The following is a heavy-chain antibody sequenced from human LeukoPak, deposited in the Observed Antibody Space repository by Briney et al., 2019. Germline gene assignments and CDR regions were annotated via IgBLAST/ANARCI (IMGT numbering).Heavy chain of an antibody. J-gene: IGHJ5*02. D-gene: IGHD2-8*01. V-gene: IGHV1-2*06. Sequence: GASVKVSCKASGYTFPGYYMHWVRQAPGQGLEWMGRINPNSGGTNYAQKFQGRVTMTRDTSISTAYMELSRLRSDDTAVYYCARSLMQGKLRFDPWGQGTLVTVSS. CDR2: INPNSGGT. CDR1: GYTFPGYY. CDR3: ARSLMQGKLRFDP.